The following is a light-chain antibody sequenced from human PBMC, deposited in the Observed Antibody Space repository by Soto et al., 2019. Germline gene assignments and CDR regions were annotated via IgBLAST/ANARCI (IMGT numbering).Light chain of an antibody. Sequence: DIQMTQSPSSLSASVGDRVTITCRASQSISSYLNWYQQKPGKAPKLMIYAASSLQSGVPSRFSGSGAVTDFTLTISSLQPEDFETSHCQQSDSTPRTFGQGTKVEIK. V-gene: IGKV1-39*01. CDR2: AAS. CDR3: QQSDSTPRT. J-gene: IGKJ1*01. CDR1: QSISSY.